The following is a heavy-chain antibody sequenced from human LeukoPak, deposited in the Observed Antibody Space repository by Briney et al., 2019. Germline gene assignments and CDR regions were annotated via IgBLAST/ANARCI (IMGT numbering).Heavy chain of an antibody. J-gene: IGHJ4*02. CDR2: IYPGDSDT. V-gene: IGHV5-51*01. CDR3: ARTVATTLWAFDF. D-gene: IGHD3/OR15-3a*01. CDR1: GYTFTRHW. Sequence: GESLKISCRGLGYTFTRHWIGWVRQMPGEGLECVGIIYPGDSDTRYNSSFQGQVTISADKSSNTAYLQWRSLKASDTAIYYCARTVATTLWAFDFWGQGTLVTVSS.